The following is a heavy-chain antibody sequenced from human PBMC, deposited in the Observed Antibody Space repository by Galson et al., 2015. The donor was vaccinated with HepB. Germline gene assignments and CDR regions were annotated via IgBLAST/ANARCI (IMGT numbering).Heavy chain of an antibody. CDR3: AKVGIGFATYNWFDP. V-gene: IGHV3-30*18. D-gene: IGHD3-10*01. CDR2: ISYDGSNK. Sequence: SLRLSCAASGFTFSSYGMHWVRQAPGKGLEWVAVISYDGSNKYYADSVKGRFTISRDNSKNTLYLQMNSLRAEDMAVYYCAKVGIGFATYNWFDPWGQGTLVTVSS. CDR1: GFTFSSYG. J-gene: IGHJ5*02.